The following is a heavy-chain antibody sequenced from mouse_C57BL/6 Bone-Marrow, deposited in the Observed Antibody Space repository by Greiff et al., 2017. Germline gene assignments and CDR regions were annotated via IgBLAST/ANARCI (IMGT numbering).Heavy chain of an antibody. V-gene: IGHV2-2*01. CDR1: GFSLTSYG. J-gene: IGHJ1*03. Sequence: QVQLKESGPGLVQPSQSLSITCTVSGFSLTSYGVHWVRQSPGKGLEWLGVIWSGGSTDYNAAFISRLSISKDNSKSQVFFKMNSLQADDTAIYYCARKRIRGYFDVWGTGTTVTVSS. CDR3: ARKRIRGYFDV. CDR2: IWSGGST.